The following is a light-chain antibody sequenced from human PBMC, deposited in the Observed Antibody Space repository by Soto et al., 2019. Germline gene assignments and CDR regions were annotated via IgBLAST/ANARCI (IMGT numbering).Light chain of an antibody. Sequence: QSALTQPASVSGSPGQSITISCVGTSSDIGDYNYVSWYQQHPGKVPKVIIYDVSNRPSGVSYRFSVTKSGNTASLTISGLQAEDEADYYCCSYTRSGTLIFGTGTKLTVL. J-gene: IGLJ1*01. CDR2: DVS. CDR3: CSYTRSGTLI. CDR1: SSDIGDYNY. V-gene: IGLV2-14*01.